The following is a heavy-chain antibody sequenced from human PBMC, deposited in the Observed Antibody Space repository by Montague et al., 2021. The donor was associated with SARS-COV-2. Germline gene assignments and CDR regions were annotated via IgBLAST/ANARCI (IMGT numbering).Heavy chain of an antibody. D-gene: IGHD1-26*01. CDR1: GGSITTTSYY. J-gene: IGHJ5*01. V-gene: IGHV4-39*07. Sequence: SETLSLTCTVSGGSITTTSYYWGWIRQPPGKGLEWIGSIYYSGTTDYNPSLQSRVTISVDTSKNQFSLRLSSVTAADTAMYYCARDVRVSNYEVWFDYWGQGTLVTVSS. CDR3: ARDVRVSNYEVWFDY. CDR2: IYYSGTT.